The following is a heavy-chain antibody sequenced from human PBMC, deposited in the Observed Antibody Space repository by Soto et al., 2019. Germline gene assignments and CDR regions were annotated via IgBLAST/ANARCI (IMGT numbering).Heavy chain of an antibody. CDR1: GFTFSSYG. CDR2: IWYDGSNK. V-gene: IGHV3-33*01. J-gene: IGHJ4*02. D-gene: IGHD3-3*01. Sequence: GGSLRLSCAASGFTFSSYGMHWVRQAPGKGLEWVAVIWYDGSNKYYADSVKGRFTISRDNSKNTLYLQMNSLRAEDTAVYYCARERGPMRGYDFWSGYSNWGQGTLVTVSS. CDR3: ARERGPMRGYDFWSGYSN.